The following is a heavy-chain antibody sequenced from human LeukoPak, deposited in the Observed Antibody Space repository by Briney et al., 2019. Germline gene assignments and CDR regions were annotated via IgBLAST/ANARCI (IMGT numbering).Heavy chain of an antibody. CDR1: GFTFSSYW. J-gene: IGHJ6*02. CDR2: IKQDGSEK. CDR3: ARDHFFVVNLAAAGPPYYYYYGMDV. D-gene: IGHD6-13*01. Sequence: GGSLRLSCAASGFTFSSYWMSWVRQAPGKGLEWVANIKQDGSEKYYVDSVKGRFTISRDNAKNSLYLQMNSLRAEDTAVYYCARDHFFVVNLAAAGPPYYYYYGMDVWGQGTTVTVSS. V-gene: IGHV3-7*01.